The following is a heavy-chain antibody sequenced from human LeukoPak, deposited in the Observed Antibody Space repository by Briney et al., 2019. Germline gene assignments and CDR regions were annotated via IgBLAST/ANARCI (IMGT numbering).Heavy chain of an antibody. Sequence: PSETLSLTCAVYGGSFSGYYWSWIRQPPGKGLEWIGEINHSGSTNYNPSLKSRVTISVDTSKNQFSLKLSSVTAADTAVYYCARHGAAIFGVVISDAFDIWGQGTMVTVSS. CDR2: INHSGST. J-gene: IGHJ3*02. V-gene: IGHV4-34*01. D-gene: IGHD3-3*01. CDR1: GGSFSGYY. CDR3: ARHGAAIFGVVISDAFDI.